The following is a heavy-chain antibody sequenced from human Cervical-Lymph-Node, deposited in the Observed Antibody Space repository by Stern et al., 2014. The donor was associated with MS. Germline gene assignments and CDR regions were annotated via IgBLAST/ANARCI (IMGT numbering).Heavy chain of an antibody. CDR2: ITNVGST. Sequence: EVQLVESGGGVIQPGGSLRLSCTASGFTVSRDYMTWVRQALGKGLEWVSLITNVGSTFYTDSVKVRCTISRDDSKNTVYLHMTSLRAEDTAMYYCARDTSSPERSDWWGQGTLVTVSS. CDR3: ARDTSSPERSDW. CDR1: GFTVSRDY. J-gene: IGHJ4*02. D-gene: IGHD1-1*01. V-gene: IGHV3-53*01.